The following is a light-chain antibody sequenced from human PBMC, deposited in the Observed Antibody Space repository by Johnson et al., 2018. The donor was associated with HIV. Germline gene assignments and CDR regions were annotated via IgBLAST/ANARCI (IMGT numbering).Light chain of an antibody. CDR1: SSNIGNNY. CDR2: DNN. CDR3: GTWDSSLNTFV. V-gene: IGLV1-51*01. Sequence: QSVLTQPPSVSAAPGQKVTISCSGSSSNIGNNYVSWYQQLPGTAPKLLIYDNNKRPSGIPDRFSGSKSGTSATLGITGLQTGDEADYYCGTWDSSLNTFVFGTGTRCTVL. J-gene: IGLJ1*01.